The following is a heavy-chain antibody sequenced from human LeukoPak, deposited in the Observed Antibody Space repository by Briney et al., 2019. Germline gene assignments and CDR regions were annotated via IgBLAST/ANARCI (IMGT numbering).Heavy chain of an antibody. CDR3: ARHYYYYYMDV. CDR1: GGSMSSYY. V-gene: IGHV4-59*08. J-gene: IGHJ6*03. CDR2: IFYSGST. Sequence: SETLSLTCTVSGGSMSSYYWSWIRQPPGKGLEWIGYIFYSGSTEYNPSLKTPITISVDTSKNQFSLKLRSVTAADTAVYYCARHYYYYYMDVWGKGTTVTVSS.